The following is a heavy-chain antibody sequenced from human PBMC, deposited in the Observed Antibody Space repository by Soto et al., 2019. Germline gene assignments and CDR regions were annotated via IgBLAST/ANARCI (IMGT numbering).Heavy chain of an antibody. CDR1: GGSVSSNSAA. CDR2: TYYRSRWYN. D-gene: IGHD1-7*01. CDR3: AGTTSHYSYYLDV. Sequence: PSETLSLTCAISGGSVSSNSAAWNWIRQSPSRGLEWLGRTYYRSRWYNAYAVSVRSRITVNPDTSKNQFSLQLTSVTPEDTSVYYCAGTTSHYSYYLDVWGKGTPVNVSS. V-gene: IGHV6-1*01. J-gene: IGHJ6*03.